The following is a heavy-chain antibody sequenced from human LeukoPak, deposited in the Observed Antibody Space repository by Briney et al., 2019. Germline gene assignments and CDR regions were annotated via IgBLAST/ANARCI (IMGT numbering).Heavy chain of an antibody. D-gene: IGHD3-10*01. V-gene: IGHV3-23*01. CDR3: AKTGGLQFDP. Sequence: GGSLRLSCAPSGFTFSSYAMSWVRQAPGKGLEGVSAISVSGGSTYYADSLKGRFTISTDKTKNTLYLQIDILIAEDTAVYYCAKTGGLQFDPWGQGTLVTVSS. J-gene: IGHJ5*02. CDR2: ISVSGGST. CDR1: GFTFSSYA.